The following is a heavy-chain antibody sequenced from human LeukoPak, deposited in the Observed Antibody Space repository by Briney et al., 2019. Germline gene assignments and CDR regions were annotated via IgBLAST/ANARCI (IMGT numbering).Heavy chain of an antibody. CDR1: GFIFSSYW. CDR3: ARDYGDYLPNDY. V-gene: IGHV3-7*01. Sequence: GGSLRLSCAASGFIFSSYWMSWVRQAPGKGLEWVANIKQDGSEKYYVDSVKGRFTISRDNAKNSLYLQMNSLRAEDTAVYYCARDYGDYLPNDYWGQGTLVTVSS. CDR2: IKQDGSEK. J-gene: IGHJ4*02. D-gene: IGHD4-17*01.